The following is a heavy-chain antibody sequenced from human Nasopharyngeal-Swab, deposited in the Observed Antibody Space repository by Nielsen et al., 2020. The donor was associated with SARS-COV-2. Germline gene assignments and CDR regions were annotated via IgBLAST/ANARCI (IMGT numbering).Heavy chain of an antibody. J-gene: IGHJ3*02. V-gene: IGHV3-43*02. CDR3: AKVLTPVVTPDEDI. CDR2: ISGDGGST. Sequence: GASLKISCAASGFTFDDYAMHWVRQAPGRGLEWVSLISGDGGSTYYADSVKGRFTISKDNSKNSLYLQMNSLRTEDTALYYCAKVLTPVVTPDEDIWGQGTMVTVSS. CDR1: GFTFDDYA. D-gene: IGHD4-23*01.